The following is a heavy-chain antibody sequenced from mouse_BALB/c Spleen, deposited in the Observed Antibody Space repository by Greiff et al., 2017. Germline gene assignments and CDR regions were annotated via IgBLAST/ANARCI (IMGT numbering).Heavy chain of an antibody. CDR2: IRNKANGYTT. D-gene: IGHD2-14*01. J-gene: IGHJ4*01. Sequence: EVKLMESGGGLVQPGGSLRLSCATSGFTFTDYYMSWVRQPPGKALEWLGFIRNKANGYTTEYSASVKGRFTISRDNSQSILYLQMNTLRAEDSATYYCARDIDYRYAMDYWGQGTSVTVSS. V-gene: IGHV7-3*02. CDR3: ARDIDYRYAMDY. CDR1: GFTFTDYY.